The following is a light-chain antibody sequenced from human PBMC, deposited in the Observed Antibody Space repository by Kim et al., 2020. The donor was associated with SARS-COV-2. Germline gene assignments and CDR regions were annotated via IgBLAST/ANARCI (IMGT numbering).Light chain of an antibody. V-gene: IGKV1-12*01. J-gene: IGKJ2*01. CDR3: QQANSFPYT. CDR2: AAS. Sequence: SAYVGDRVTFTCRASQRISSWLAWYQQKPGKAPKLLICAASTLQSGGPSRCSGRGSGTDFTLTISSLQPDDSASYYCQQANSFPYTFGQGTKLEI. CDR1: QRISSW.